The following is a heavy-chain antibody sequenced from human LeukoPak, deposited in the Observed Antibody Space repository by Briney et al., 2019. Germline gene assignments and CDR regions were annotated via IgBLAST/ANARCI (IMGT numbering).Heavy chain of an antibody. Sequence: ASVKVSCKASGGTFSSYAISWVRQAPGQGLEWMGGIIPIFGTANYAQKFQGRVTITADESTSTAYMELSSLRSEDTAEYYCAREEGSSSSNWFDPWGQGTLVTVSS. D-gene: IGHD6-13*01. V-gene: IGHV1-69*13. CDR1: GGTFSSYA. J-gene: IGHJ5*02. CDR3: AREEGSSSSNWFDP. CDR2: IIPIFGTA.